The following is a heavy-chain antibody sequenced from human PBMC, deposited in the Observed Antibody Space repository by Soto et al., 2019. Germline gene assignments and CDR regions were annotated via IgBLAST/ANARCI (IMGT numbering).Heavy chain of an antibody. D-gene: IGHD5-18*01. Sequence: PSETLSLTCTVSGGSISSGSYYWSWIRQPPGKGLEWIGYIYYSGSTNYNPSLKSRVTISVDTSKNQFSLKLSSVTAADTAVYYCEREPGYSYGHGEVYNWFDTWGQGTLVTVSS. V-gene: IGHV4-61*01. CDR3: EREPGYSYGHGEVYNWFDT. J-gene: IGHJ5*02. CDR1: GGSISSGSYY. CDR2: IYYSGST.